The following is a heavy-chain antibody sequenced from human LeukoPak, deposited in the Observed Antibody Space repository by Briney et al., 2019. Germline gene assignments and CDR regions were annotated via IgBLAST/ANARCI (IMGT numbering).Heavy chain of an antibody. Sequence: PSETLSLTCTVSGGSISSYYWSWIRQPPGKGLEWIGYIYYSGSTNYNPSLKSRVTISVDTSKNQFSLKLSSVTAADTAVYYCARRCRGYDPWGQGTLVTVSS. CDR2: IYYSGST. CDR1: GGSISSYY. V-gene: IGHV4-59*01. D-gene: IGHD6-13*01. CDR3: ARRCRGYDP. J-gene: IGHJ5*02.